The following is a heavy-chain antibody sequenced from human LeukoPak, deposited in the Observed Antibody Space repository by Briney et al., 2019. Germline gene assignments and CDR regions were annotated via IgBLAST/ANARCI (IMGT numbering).Heavy chain of an antibody. V-gene: IGHV1-69*01. Sequence: GSSVKVSCKASGGTFSSYAISWVRQAPGQGLEWMGGIIPIFGTANYAQKFQGRVTITADESTSTAYMELCSLRSEDTAVYYCAREGRDGYSHEYFQHWGQGTLVTVSS. D-gene: IGHD5-24*01. CDR3: AREGRDGYSHEYFQH. CDR1: GGTFSSYA. J-gene: IGHJ1*01. CDR2: IIPIFGTA.